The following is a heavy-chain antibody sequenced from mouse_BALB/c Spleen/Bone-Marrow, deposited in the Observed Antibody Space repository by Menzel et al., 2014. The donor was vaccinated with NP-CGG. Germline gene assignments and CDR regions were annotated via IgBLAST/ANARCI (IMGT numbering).Heavy chain of an antibody. V-gene: IGHV3-6*02. CDR3: ARGEGRRGYAMDS. CDR1: GYSITSDYY. CDR2: IGYDGTN. D-gene: IGHD3-3*01. Sequence: EVQLQQSGPGLVKPSQSLSLTCSVTGYSITSDYYWNWLRPFPGNKLEWMGYIGYDGTNNYNPSLSNRFSITRDTSNNQFFQKMNPVTTEATITYYCARGEGRRGYAMDSWGQGTSVTVSS. J-gene: IGHJ4*01.